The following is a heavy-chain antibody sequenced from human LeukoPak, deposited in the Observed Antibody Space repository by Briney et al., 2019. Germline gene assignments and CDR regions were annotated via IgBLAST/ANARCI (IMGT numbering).Heavy chain of an antibody. J-gene: IGHJ5*02. CDR1: GYTFTSYG. Sequence: ASVKVSCKASGYTFTSYGISWVRQAPGQGLEWMGWISAYNGNTNYAQKLQGRVTMTTDTSTSTAYMELRSLRSDDTAVYYCARGPPYYYDSSGYYPRANWFDPWGQGTLVTVSS. D-gene: IGHD3-22*01. CDR2: ISAYNGNT. CDR3: ARGPPYYYDSSGYYPRANWFDP. V-gene: IGHV1-18*01.